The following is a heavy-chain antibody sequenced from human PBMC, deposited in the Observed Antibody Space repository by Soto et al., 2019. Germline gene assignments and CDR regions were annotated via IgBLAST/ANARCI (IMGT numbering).Heavy chain of an antibody. V-gene: IGHV3-33*01. J-gene: IGHJ6*02. CDR1: GFSFSRYG. Sequence: QVQLVESGGGVVQPGRSLRLSCAASGFSFSRYGMHWVRQAPGKGLEWVAVIWFDGSNKYYADSVKGRFTISRDNPKNTLYRQMNSMRAEDTAVYYCTRANYGSGSNYYYGLDVWGQGTTVTVTS. CDR2: IWFDGSNK. CDR3: TRANYGSGSNYYYGLDV. D-gene: IGHD3-10*01.